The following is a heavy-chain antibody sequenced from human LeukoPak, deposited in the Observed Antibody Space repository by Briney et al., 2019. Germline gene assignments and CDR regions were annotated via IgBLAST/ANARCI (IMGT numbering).Heavy chain of an antibody. Sequence: ASVKVSCKASGYTFANNFMHWVRQAPGQGLEWMGIINPSGDNTWYAQKFQGRVTMTRDMATSTDYMEVSSLRSEDTAVYYCARDNSVGDSAWWFDPWGQGTLVTVSS. D-gene: IGHD5-12*01. V-gene: IGHV1-46*01. CDR2: INPSGDNT. J-gene: IGHJ5*02. CDR1: GYTFANNF. CDR3: ARDNSVGDSAWWFDP.